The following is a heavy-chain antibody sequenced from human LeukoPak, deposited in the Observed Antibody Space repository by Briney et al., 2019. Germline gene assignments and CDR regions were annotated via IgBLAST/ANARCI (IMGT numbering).Heavy chain of an antibody. CDR3: TRGSGRFEF. Sequence: PGGSLRLSCAASGFTFGDFPMTWVRRAPGKGLEWVGYIRAKAYGGTTEYAASVKGRFDISRDDSKRIAYLQMNRLRTDDTAVYYCTRGSGRFEFWGQGALVTVSS. CDR1: GFTFGDFP. D-gene: IGHD2-15*01. J-gene: IGHJ4*02. V-gene: IGHV3-49*04. CDR2: IRAKAYGGTT.